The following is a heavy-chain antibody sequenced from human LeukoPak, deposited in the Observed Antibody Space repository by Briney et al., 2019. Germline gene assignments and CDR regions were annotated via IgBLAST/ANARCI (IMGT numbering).Heavy chain of an antibody. V-gene: IGHV4-39*01. CDR3: ARPTDYDSSGYGT. D-gene: IGHD3-22*01. J-gene: IGHJ5*02. CDR2: IYYSGST. Sequence: SETLSLTCTVSGGSISSSSYYWGSIRQPPGKGLEWIGSIYYSGSTYYNPSLKSRVTISVDTSKNQFSLKLSSVTAADTAVYYCARPTDYDSSGYGTWGQGTLVTVSS. CDR1: GGSISSSSYY.